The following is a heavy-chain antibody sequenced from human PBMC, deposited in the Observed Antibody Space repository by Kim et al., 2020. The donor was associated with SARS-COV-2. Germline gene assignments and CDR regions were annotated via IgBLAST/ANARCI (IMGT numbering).Heavy chain of an antibody. V-gene: IGHV3-48*02. CDR3: TSPAPGSSSGRGAFDI. CDR2: ISGSYATI. CDR1: GLTFSSYS. J-gene: IGHJ3*02. Sequence: GGSLRLSCAVSGLTFSSYSMNWVRQAPGKGLQWVAYISGSYATIYYAESVKGRFTISRDNAKNSVYLEMNSLTDEDTAVYYCTSPAPGSSSGRGAFDIWGQGTMVTVSS. D-gene: IGHD3-22*01.